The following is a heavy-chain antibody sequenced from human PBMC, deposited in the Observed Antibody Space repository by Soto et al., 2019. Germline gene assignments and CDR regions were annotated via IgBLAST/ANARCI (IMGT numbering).Heavy chain of an antibody. J-gene: IGHJ6*02. CDR3: ARQGFGELHGLVDV. CDR1: GGPMNNYY. CDR2: MGYNGFT. Sequence: QVQLQESGPGLVKPSEALSLTCTISGGPMNNYYCSWFRQPRGQGLEWIGYMGYNGFTRYNPSLRRXVSXSLDTAKNQFSLNLSSVTAADTALYYCARQGFGELHGLVDVWGQGITVTVSS. D-gene: IGHD3-10*01. V-gene: IGHV4-59*08.